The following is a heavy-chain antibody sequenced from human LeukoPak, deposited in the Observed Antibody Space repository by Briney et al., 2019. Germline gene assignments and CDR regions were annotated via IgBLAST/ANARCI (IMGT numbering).Heavy chain of an antibody. J-gene: IGHJ4*02. D-gene: IGHD5-18*01. CDR1: GFTFSSYG. Sequence: AGGSLRLSCAASGFTFSSYGMHWVRQAPGKGLEWVAVISYDGSNKYYADSVKGRFTISRDNSKTTLYLQMNSLRAEDTAVYYCAKDRTALDYWGQGTLVTVSS. CDR3: AKDRTALDY. V-gene: IGHV3-30*18. CDR2: ISYDGSNK.